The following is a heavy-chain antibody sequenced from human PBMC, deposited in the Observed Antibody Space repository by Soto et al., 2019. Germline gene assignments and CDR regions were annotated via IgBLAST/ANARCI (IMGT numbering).Heavy chain of an antibody. V-gene: IGHV4-34*01. CDR1: GGSFSGYY. CDR2: INHSGST. D-gene: IGHD6-19*01. J-gene: IGHJ4*02. Sequence: PSETLSLTCAVYGGSFSGYYWSWIRQPPGKGLEWIGEINHSGSTNYNPSLKSRVTISVDTSKNQFSLKLSSVTAADTAVYYCERSRSGAGFDYWGQGTLVTVSS. CDR3: ERSRSGAGFDY.